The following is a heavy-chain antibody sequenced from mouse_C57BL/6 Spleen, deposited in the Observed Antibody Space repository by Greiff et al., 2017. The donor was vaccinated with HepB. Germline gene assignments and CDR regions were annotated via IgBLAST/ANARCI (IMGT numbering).Heavy chain of an antibody. J-gene: IGHJ3*01. D-gene: IGHD1-1*01. V-gene: IGHV1-55*01. CDR2: IYPGSGST. CDR1: GYTFTSYW. CDR3: ARGGKPYGSSEAWFAY. Sequence: VQLQQPGAELVKPGASVKMSCKASGYTFTSYWITWVKQRPGQGLEWIGDIYPGSGSTNYNEKFKSKATLTVDTSSSTAYMQLSSLTSEDSAVYYCARGGKPYGSSEAWFAYWGQGTLVTVSA.